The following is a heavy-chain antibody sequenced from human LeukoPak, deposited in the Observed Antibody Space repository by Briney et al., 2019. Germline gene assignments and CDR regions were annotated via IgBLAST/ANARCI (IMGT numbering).Heavy chain of an antibody. J-gene: IGHJ6*02. D-gene: IGHD6-13*01. CDR2: IYYSGST. CDR3: ARDRGVYSSSGCYYYYGMDV. CDR1: GGSISSYY. V-gene: IGHV4-59*01. Sequence: SETLSLTCTVSGGSISSYYWSWIRQPPGKGLEWIGYIYYSGSTNYNPSLKSRVTISVDTSKNQFSLKLSSVTAADTAVYYCARDRGVYSSSGCYYYYGMDVWGQGTTVTVSS.